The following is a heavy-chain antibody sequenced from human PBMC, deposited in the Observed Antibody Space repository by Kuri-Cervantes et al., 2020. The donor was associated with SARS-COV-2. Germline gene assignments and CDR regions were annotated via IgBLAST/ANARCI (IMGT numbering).Heavy chain of an antibody. Sequence: GGSLRLSCAASGFTFSNAWMSWVRQAPGKGLEWVGRIKSKTDGGTTDYAAPVKGRFTISRDDSKNTLYLQMNSLRAEDTAVYYCAKDYLANFGFWSGYNYGMDVWGQGTTVTVSS. CDR3: AKDYLANFGFWSGYNYGMDV. J-gene: IGHJ6*02. D-gene: IGHD3-3*01. CDR1: GFTFSNAW. V-gene: IGHV3-15*01. CDR2: IKSKTDGGTT.